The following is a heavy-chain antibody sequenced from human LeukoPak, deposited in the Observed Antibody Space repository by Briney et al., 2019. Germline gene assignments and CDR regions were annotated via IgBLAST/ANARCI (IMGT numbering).Heavy chain of an antibody. J-gene: IGHJ3*02. CDR2: INTNTGNP. CDR1: GYTFTSYA. V-gene: IGHV7-4-1*02. CDR3: ARGIVGASDSAFDI. Sequence: ASVKVSCKASGYTFTSYAMNWVRQAPGQGLEWMGWINTNTGNPTYAQGFTGRFVFSLDTSVSTAYLQISSLKAEDTAVYYCARGIVGASDSAFDIWGQGTMVTVSS. D-gene: IGHD1-26*01.